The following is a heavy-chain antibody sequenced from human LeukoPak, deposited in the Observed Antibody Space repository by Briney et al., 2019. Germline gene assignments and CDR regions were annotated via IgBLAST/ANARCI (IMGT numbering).Heavy chain of an antibody. D-gene: IGHD6-19*01. V-gene: IGHV3-30*02. CDR1: GFTFSTYW. CDR3: AKSPRQWLVRYFDY. CDR2: IRYDGSNK. J-gene: IGHJ4*02. Sequence: GGSLRLSCEASGFTFSTYWMSWVRQAPGKGLEWVAFIRYDGSNKYYADSVKGRFTISRDNSKNTLYLQMNSLRAEDTAVYYCAKSPRQWLVRYFDYWGQGTLVTVSS.